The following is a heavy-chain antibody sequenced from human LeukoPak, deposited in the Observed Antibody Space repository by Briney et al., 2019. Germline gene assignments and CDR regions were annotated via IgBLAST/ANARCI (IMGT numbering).Heavy chain of an antibody. CDR2: INHSGST. CDR3: ARVRDRSSYFYDLDY. Sequence: SETLSLTCAVYGGSFSGYYWSWIRQPPGKGLEWIGEINHSGSTNYNPSLKSRVTISVDTSKNQFSLKLSSVTAADTAVYYCARVRDRSSYFYDLDYWGQGTLVTVSS. D-gene: IGHD3-22*01. J-gene: IGHJ4*02. CDR1: GGSFSGYY. V-gene: IGHV4-34*01.